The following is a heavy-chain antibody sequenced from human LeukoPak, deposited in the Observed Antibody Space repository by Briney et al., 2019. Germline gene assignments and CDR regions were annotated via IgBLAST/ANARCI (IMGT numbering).Heavy chain of an antibody. Sequence: GRSLRLSCAASGFTFSSYAMHWVRQAPGKGLEWVAVISYDGSNKYYADSVKGRFTISRDNSKNTLYLQMNSLRAEDTAVYYCARDGGGLRDDAFDIWGQGTMVTVSS. CDR3: ARDGGGLRDDAFDI. CDR1: GFTFSSYA. J-gene: IGHJ3*02. CDR2: ISYDGSNK. D-gene: IGHD4-17*01. V-gene: IGHV3-30-3*01.